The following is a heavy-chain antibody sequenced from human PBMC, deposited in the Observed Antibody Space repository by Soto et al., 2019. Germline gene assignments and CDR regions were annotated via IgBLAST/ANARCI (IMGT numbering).Heavy chain of an antibody. Sequence: PGGSLRLSCAASGFTFSSYGMHWVRQAPGKGLEWVAVISYDGSNKYYADSVKGRFTISRDNSKNTLYLQMNSLRAEDTAVYYCAAWGRYCSSTSCSLYYYGMDVWGQGTTVTVSS. J-gene: IGHJ6*02. CDR2: ISYDGSNK. CDR1: GFTFSSYG. CDR3: AAWGRYCSSTSCSLYYYGMDV. V-gene: IGHV3-30*03. D-gene: IGHD2-2*01.